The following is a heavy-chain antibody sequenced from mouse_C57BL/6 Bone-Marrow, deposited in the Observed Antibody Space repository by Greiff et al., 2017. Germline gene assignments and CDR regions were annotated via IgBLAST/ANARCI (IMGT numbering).Heavy chain of an antibody. Sequence: EVMLVESGEGLVKPGGSLKLSCAASGSTFSSYAMSWVRQTPEKRLEWVAYISSGGDYIYYADTVKGRFTISRDNARNTLYLQMSSLKSEDTAMYYCTKVSIYYYGSSPDFDAMDYWGQGTSVTVSS. CDR3: TKVSIYYYGSSPDFDAMDY. V-gene: IGHV5-9-1*02. D-gene: IGHD1-1*01. J-gene: IGHJ4*01. CDR2: ISSGGDYI. CDR1: GSTFSSYA.